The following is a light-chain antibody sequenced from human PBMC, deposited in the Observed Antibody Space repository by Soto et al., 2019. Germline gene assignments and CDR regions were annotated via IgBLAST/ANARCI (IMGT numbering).Light chain of an antibody. CDR2: NN. V-gene: IGLV1-47*01. Sequence: QSVLTQSPSVSAAPGQKATISCSGSSSNIGNNYVSWYQQLPGTAPKLLLFNNRRPSGVPDRFSSSKSGTSASLAISGLQSEDEADYYCVAWDDSLKSWVFGGGTKVTVL. CDR3: VAWDDSLKSWV. J-gene: IGLJ3*02. CDR1: SSNIGNNY.